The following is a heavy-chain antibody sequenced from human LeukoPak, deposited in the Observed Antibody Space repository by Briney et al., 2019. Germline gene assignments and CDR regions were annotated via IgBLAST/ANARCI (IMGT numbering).Heavy chain of an antibody. D-gene: IGHD3-10*01. CDR2: ITKSGRDT. Sequence: RSGGSLRLSCVTSGFTFSNYAMSWVRQAPGKWLEWVSDITKSGRDTFYADSVKGRFTISRDNSKNTVNLQMNSLRAEDTAIYYCAKGGLLWFGELLYFDYWGQGTLVTVSS. CDR3: AKGGLLWFGELLYFDY. V-gene: IGHV3-23*01. CDR1: GFTFSNYA. J-gene: IGHJ4*02.